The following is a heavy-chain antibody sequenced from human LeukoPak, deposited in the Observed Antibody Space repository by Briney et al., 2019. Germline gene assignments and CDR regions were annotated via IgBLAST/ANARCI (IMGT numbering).Heavy chain of an antibody. CDR2: IIPIFGTA. V-gene: IGHV1-69*05. CDR1: GGTFSSYA. Sequence: ASVKVSCKASGGTFSSYAISWVRQAPGQGLEWMGGIIPIFGTANYAQKFQGRGTITTDESTSTAYMELSSLRSEVTAVYYCASAPGYGNKYYFEYWGQGTLVSVCS. D-gene: IGHD4-23*01. J-gene: IGHJ4*02. CDR3: ASAPGYGNKYYFEY.